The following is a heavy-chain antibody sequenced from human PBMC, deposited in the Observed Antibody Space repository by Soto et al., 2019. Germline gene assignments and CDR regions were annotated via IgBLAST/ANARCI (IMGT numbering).Heavy chain of an antibody. V-gene: IGHV3-48*02. CDR3: ARDWWELRSNYGMDV. CDR1: GFTFSSYS. CDR2: ISSSGSTI. J-gene: IGHJ6*02. Sequence: HPGGSLRLSCAASGFTFSSYSMNWVRQAPGKGLEWVSYISSSGSTIYYADSVKGRFTISRDNAKNSLYLQMNSLRDEDTAVYYCARDWWELRSNYGMDVWGQGTTVTVSS. D-gene: IGHD1-26*01.